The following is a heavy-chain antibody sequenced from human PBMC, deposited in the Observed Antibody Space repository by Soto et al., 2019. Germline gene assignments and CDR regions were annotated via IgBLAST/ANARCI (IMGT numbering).Heavy chain of an antibody. CDR3: ASTYSTSWYWFDP. V-gene: IGHV2-26*04. D-gene: IGHD6-13*01. CDR1: GFSLSNAGLG. J-gene: IGHJ5*02. CDR2: IFSNDEK. Sequence: QVTVKESGPVLVKPTETLTLTCTVSGFSLSNAGLGVSWIRQPPGTALEWLAHIFSNDEKSYSTSLKSRLTISKDTSKSQVVLTKTNMDPVDTATYYWASTYSTSWYWFDPWGQGTLVTVSS.